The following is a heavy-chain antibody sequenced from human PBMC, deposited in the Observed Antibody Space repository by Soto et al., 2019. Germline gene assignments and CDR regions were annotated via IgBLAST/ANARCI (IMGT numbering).Heavy chain of an antibody. D-gene: IGHD4-17*01. CDR2: ISSSGSTI. Sequence: PGGSRRLSCAAAGFPFISYTMNWVSQAPGKGLEWVSYISSSGSTIYYADSVKGRFTISRDNSKNTLYLQMNSLRAEDTAVYYCAKEYRDGDYFDYWGQGTQVTVSS. V-gene: IGHV3-48*01. J-gene: IGHJ4*02. CDR1: GFPFISYT. CDR3: AKEYRDGDYFDY.